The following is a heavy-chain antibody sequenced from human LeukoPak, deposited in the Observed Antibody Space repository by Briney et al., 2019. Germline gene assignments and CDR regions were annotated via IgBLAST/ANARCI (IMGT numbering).Heavy chain of an antibody. CDR1: GGSLSSSSYY. Sequence: PSETLSLTCTVSGGSLSSSSYYWGWIRQPPGKGLEWIGSIYYSGSTYYNPSLKSRVTISVDTSKNQFSLKLSSVTAADTAVYYCASTEAGSGSLPTYYYYMDVWGKGTTVTVSS. V-gene: IGHV4-39*01. CDR3: ASTEAGSGSLPTYYYYMDV. CDR2: IYYSGST. D-gene: IGHD3-10*01. J-gene: IGHJ6*03.